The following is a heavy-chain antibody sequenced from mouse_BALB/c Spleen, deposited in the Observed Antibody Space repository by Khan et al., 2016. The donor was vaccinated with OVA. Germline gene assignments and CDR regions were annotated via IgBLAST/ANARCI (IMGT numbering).Heavy chain of an antibody. CDR1: GFSLTSYG. J-gene: IGHJ4*01. CDR3: VKQNYGTLYAMDY. V-gene: IGHV2-3*01. D-gene: IGHD1-1*02. CDR2: IWGDGST. Sequence: QVQLKESGPGLVAPSQSLSITCTVSGFSLTSYGVNWVRQPPGKGLEWLGVIWGDGSTNYHSALISRLSISKENSKSQVSLKLNSLQTADTATYDCVKQNYGTLYAMDYWGQGTAVTVSS.